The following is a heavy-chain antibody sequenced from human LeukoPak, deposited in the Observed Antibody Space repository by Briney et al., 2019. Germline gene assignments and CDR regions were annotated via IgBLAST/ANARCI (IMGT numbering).Heavy chain of an antibody. V-gene: IGHV1-24*01. D-gene: IGHD3-22*01. CDR1: GYTLTELS. J-gene: IGHJ1*01. CDR2: FDPEDGET. CDR3: ATDLDASRPTYYDSSGYYPGGH. Sequence: ASVKVSCEVSGYTLTELSMHWVRQAPGKGLEWMGGFDPEDGETIYAQKFQGRVTMTEDTSTDTAYMELSSLGSEDTAVYYCATDLDASRPTYYDSSGYYPGGHWGQGTLVTVPS.